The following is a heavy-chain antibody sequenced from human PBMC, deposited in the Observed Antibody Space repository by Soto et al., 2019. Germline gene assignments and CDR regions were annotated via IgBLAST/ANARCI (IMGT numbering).Heavy chain of an antibody. J-gene: IGHJ6*03. CDR2: IYYSGST. CDR1: GGTISSYY. CDR3: ARGDYYYYMDV. Sequence: SETLSHTCTVSGGTISSYYWSWIRQPPGKGLEWIGYIYYSGSTNYNPSLKSRVTISVDTSKNQFSLKLSSVTAADTAVYYCARGDYYYYMDVWGKGTTVTGSS. V-gene: IGHV4-59*01.